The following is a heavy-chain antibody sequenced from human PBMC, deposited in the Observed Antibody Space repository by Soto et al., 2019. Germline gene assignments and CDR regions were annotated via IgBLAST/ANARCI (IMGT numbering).Heavy chain of an antibody. J-gene: IGHJ6*02. Sequence: QVQLVQSGAEVKKPGSSVKVSCKASGGTFSSYAISWVRQAPGQGLEWMGGIIPIFGTANYAQKFQSRVTITADESTSTAYRELSSLRSEDTAVYYCASSGYSSSWVGYYYGMDVWGQGTTVTVSS. D-gene: IGHD6-13*01. CDR1: GGTFSSYA. V-gene: IGHV1-69*01. CDR2: IIPIFGTA. CDR3: ASSGYSSSWVGYYYGMDV.